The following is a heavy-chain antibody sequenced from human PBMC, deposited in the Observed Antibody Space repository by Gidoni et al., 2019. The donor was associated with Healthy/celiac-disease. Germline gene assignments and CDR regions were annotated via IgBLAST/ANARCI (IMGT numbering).Heavy chain of an antibody. CDR3: AATPVAGTSYVDY. J-gene: IGHJ4*02. CDR1: GFTFSSYA. D-gene: IGHD6-19*01. CDR2: ISGSGGST. Sequence: EVPLLESGGGLVQPGGSLRLSCAASGFTFSSYAMGWVRQAPGKGLEWVSAISGSGGSTYYADSVKGRFTISRDNSKNTLYLQMNSLRAEDTAVYYCAATPVAGTSYVDYWGQGTLVTVSS. V-gene: IGHV3-23*01.